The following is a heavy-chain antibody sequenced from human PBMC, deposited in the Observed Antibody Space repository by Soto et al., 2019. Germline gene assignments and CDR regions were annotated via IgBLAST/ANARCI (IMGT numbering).Heavy chain of an antibody. CDR3: ARDAHYDFWSGISDFDY. J-gene: IGHJ4*02. CDR1: GFTFSSYW. Sequence: EVQLVESGGGVVQPGGSLRLSCAASGFTFSSYWMSWVRQAPGKRLEWVANIKQDGSEKYYVDSVKGRFTISRDNAKKSLYLQMNSLRAEDTAVYYCARDAHYDFWSGISDFDYWGQGTLVTVSS. CDR2: IKQDGSEK. V-gene: IGHV3-7*05. D-gene: IGHD3-3*01.